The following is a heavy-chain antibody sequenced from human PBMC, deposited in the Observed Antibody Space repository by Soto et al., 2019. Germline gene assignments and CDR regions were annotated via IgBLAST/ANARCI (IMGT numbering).Heavy chain of an antibody. J-gene: IGHJ4*02. CDR2: LSGRGDSI. CDR3: AKFSGDSGTEFDY. Sequence: GGSLRLSCAASGFTFSSYAMSWVRQAPRKGLEWVSTLSGRGDSIYYADSVKGRFTISRDNSKNTVYLQMNSLRAEDTAVYYCAKFSGDSGTEFDYWGQGTLVTVSS. D-gene: IGHD3-10*01. CDR1: GFTFSSYA. V-gene: IGHV3-23*01.